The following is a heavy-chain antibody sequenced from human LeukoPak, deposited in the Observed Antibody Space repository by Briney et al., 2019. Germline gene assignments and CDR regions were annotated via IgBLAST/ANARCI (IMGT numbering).Heavy chain of an antibody. J-gene: IGHJ4*02. D-gene: IGHD6-19*01. Sequence: PGRSLRLSCAASGFTFSSYGMHWVRQAPGKGLEWVAVIWYDGSNKYYADSVKGRFTISRDNSKNTLYLQMNSLRAEDTAVYYCARDRQWLAYFDYWGQGTLVTVSS. CDR3: ARDRQWLAYFDY. CDR2: IWYDGSNK. CDR1: GFTFSSYG. V-gene: IGHV3-33*01.